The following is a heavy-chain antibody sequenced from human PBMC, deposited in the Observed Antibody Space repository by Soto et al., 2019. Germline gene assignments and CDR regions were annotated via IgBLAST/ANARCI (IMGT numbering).Heavy chain of an antibody. CDR1: GYTLTELS. J-gene: IGHJ6*02. CDR2: FDPEDGET. CDR3: ATRRYCSSTSCYPDYYYGMDV. D-gene: IGHD2-2*01. V-gene: IGHV1-24*01. Sequence: GASVKVSCKVSGYTLTELSMHWVRQVPGKGLEWMGGFDPEDGETIYAQKFQGRVTMTEDTSTDTAYMELSSLRSEDTAVYYCATRRYCSSTSCYPDYYYGMDVWGQGTTVTVSS.